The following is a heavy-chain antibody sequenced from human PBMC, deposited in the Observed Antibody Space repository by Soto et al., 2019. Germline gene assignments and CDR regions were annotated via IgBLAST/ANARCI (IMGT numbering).Heavy chain of an antibody. V-gene: IGHV1-2*04. CDR1: GYTFTGHY. J-gene: IGHJ6*04. Sequence: GAPVKVSCKASGYTFTGHYMHWVQHAPGQELEWKRWINPNSGGTNYEQKYQGWVTMTRETSISTAYMELSRLRSDDTSVYYCAREGLYYEGLKYDFWSGYYTGNYYYGMDVWGEGTTVTVSS. D-gene: IGHD3-3*01. CDR3: AREGLYYEGLKYDFWSGYYTGNYYYGMDV. CDR2: INPNSGGT.